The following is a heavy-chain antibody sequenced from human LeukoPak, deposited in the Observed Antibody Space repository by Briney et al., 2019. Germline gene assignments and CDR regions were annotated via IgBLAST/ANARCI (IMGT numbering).Heavy chain of an antibody. CDR3: ARVSPRVYGSGSYCDY. D-gene: IGHD3-10*01. CDR2: IYYSGST. V-gene: IGHV4-39*07. CDR1: GGSISSSSYY. Sequence: SETLSLTCTVSGGSISSSSYYWGWIRQPPGKGLEWIGSIYYSGSTYYNPSLKSRVTISVDTSKNQFSLKLSSVTAADTAVYYCARVSPRVYGSGSYCDYWGQGTLVTVSS. J-gene: IGHJ4*02.